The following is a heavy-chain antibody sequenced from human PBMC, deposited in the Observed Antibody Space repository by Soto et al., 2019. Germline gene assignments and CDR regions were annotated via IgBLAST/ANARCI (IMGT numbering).Heavy chain of an antibody. V-gene: IGHV4-31*03. Sequence: SETLSLTCTVSGGSISSGGYYWSWIRQHPGKGLEWIGYIYYSGSTYYNPSLKSRVTISVDTSKNQFSLKLSSVTAADTAVYYCARTGHHIKPYYFDYWGQGTLVTVSS. D-gene: IGHD3-10*01. J-gene: IGHJ4*02. CDR2: IYYSGST. CDR3: ARTGHHIKPYYFDY. CDR1: GGSISSGGYY.